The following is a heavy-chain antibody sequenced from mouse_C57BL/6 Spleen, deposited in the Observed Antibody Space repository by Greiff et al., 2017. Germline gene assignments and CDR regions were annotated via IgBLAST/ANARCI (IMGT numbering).Heavy chain of an antibody. CDR2: IDPETGGT. D-gene: IGHD1-1*01. Sequence: QVQLQQSGAELVRPGASVTLSCKASGYTFTDYEMHWVKQTPVHGLEWIGAIDPETGGTAYNQKFKGKAILTADKSSSTAYMELRSLTSEDSAVYYCTPIYYGNWYFDVWGTGTTVTVSS. CDR3: TPIYYGNWYFDV. V-gene: IGHV1-15*01. J-gene: IGHJ1*03. CDR1: GYTFTDYE.